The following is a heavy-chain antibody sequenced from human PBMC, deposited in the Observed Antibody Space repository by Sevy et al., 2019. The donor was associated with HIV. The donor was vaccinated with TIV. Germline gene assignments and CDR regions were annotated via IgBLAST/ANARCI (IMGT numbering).Heavy chain of an antibody. CDR3: TTDILTYYYDSSGYMSEGFDY. J-gene: IGHJ4*02. Sequence: GGSLRLSCAASGFTFSNAWMNWVRQAPGKGLEWVGRIKSKTDGGTTDYAAPVKGRFTISRDDSKKTLYLQMNSLKTEDTAVYYCTTDILTYYYDSSGYMSEGFDYWGQGTLVTVSS. D-gene: IGHD3-22*01. CDR2: IKSKTDGGTT. CDR1: GFTFSNAW. V-gene: IGHV3-15*07.